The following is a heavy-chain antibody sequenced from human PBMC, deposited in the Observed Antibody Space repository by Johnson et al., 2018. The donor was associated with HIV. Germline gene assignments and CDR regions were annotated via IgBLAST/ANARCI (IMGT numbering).Heavy chain of an antibody. V-gene: IGHV3-30-3*01. Sequence: QMLLVESGGGVVQPGRSLRLSCAASGFTFSNYAMHWVRQAPGKVLEWVSLISYAGAKNYIAESVEGRFTLSRDNAKNSLYLQMNSLRAEDTALYYCAREGEWERRNLHAFDIWGQGTMVTVSS. CDR2: ISYAGAKN. J-gene: IGHJ3*02. CDR3: AREGEWERRNLHAFDI. D-gene: IGHD1-26*01. CDR1: GFTFSNYA.